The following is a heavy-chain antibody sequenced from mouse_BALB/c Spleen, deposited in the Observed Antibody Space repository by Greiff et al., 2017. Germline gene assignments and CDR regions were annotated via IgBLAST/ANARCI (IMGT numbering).Heavy chain of an antibody. CDR1: GYSFTSYW. Sequence: VHVKQSGTVLARPGASVKMSCKASGYSFTSYWMHWVKQRPGQGLEWIGAIYPGNSDTSYNQKFKGKAKLTAVTSASTAYMELSSLTNEDSAVYYCTIITTVVATLYYFDYWGQGTTLTVSS. J-gene: IGHJ2*01. D-gene: IGHD1-1*01. V-gene: IGHV1-5*01. CDR3: TIITTVVATLYYFDY. CDR2: IYPGNSDT.